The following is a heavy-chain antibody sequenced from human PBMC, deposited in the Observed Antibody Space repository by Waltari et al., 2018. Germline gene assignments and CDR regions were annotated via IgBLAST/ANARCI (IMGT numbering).Heavy chain of an antibody. CDR2: TIPIFGTA. J-gene: IGHJ5*02. V-gene: IGHV1-69*01. CDR3: ARGMVQGVIPSWCDP. D-gene: IGHD3-10*01. Sequence: QVQLVQSGAEVKKPGSSVKVSCKASGGTFSSYAISWVRQAPGQGLEWMGGTIPIFGTANYAPQFQGRVTITADESTSTACMELSSLRPEDPAVYYCARGMVQGVIPSWCDPWGQGTLVTVSS. CDR1: GGTFSSYA.